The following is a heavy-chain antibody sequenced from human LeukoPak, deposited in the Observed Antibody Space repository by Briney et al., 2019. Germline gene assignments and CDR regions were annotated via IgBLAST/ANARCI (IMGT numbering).Heavy chain of an antibody. CDR1: GITLSNYW. D-gene: IGHD2-8*02. CDR2: IKQDGSLT. Sequence: GGSLRLSCAASGITLSNYWMTWVRQAPGKGLEWVANIKQDGSLTHYVGSVKGRFTISRDNAKNSLFFLMDSLGVEDTAVYYCATVDGTGYVGYWGQGTLVTVSS. V-gene: IGHV3-7*01. CDR3: ATVDGTGYVGY. J-gene: IGHJ4*02.